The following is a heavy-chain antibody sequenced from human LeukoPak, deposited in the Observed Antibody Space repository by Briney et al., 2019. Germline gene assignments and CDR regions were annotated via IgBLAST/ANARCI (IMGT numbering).Heavy chain of an antibody. J-gene: IGHJ6*03. Sequence: SETLSLTCAVYGASFSGYYWSWIRQPPGKGLECIGETNHSGTTNYNPSLKSRVTISVDTSKMQFSLKLSSVTAADTAVYYCARGAGDSDFWSSYYTARYYMDVRGKGTTVTVSS. V-gene: IGHV4-34*01. CDR2: TNHSGTT. D-gene: IGHD3-3*01. CDR1: GASFSGYY. CDR3: ARGAGDSDFWSSYYTARYYMDV.